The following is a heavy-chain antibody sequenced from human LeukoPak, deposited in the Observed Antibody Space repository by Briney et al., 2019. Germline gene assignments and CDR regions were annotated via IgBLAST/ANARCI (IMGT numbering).Heavy chain of an antibody. J-gene: IGHJ4*02. Sequence: SVKVSCKASGGTFSSYAISWVRQAPGQGLEWMGRIIPILGIANYAQKFQGRVTITADKSTSTAYMELSSLRSEDTAVYYCARGRFGELYGDWGQGTLVTVSS. CDR1: GGTFSSYA. D-gene: IGHD3-10*01. CDR3: ARGRFGELYGD. V-gene: IGHV1-69*04. CDR2: IIPILGIA.